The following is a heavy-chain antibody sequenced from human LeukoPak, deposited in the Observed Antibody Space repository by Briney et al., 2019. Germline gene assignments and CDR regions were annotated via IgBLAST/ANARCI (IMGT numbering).Heavy chain of an antibody. CDR1: GFTFDDYA. V-gene: IGHV3-43*02. J-gene: IGHJ4*02. CDR3: ANSDREGDNFDY. D-gene: IGHD1-26*01. CDR2: ISGDGGST. Sequence: GGSLRLSCAASGFTFDDYAMHWVRQAPGKGLEWASLISGDGGSTYYADSVKGRFTISRDNSKNSLYLQMNSLRTEDTALYYCANSDREGDNFDYWGQGTLVTVSS.